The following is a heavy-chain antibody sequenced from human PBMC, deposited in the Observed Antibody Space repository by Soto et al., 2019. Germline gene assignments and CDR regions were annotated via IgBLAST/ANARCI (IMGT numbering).Heavy chain of an antibody. J-gene: IGHJ4*01. CDR3: ARGYNDILTGYYGIGY. CDR2: VNPKSGGT. V-gene: IGHV1-2*02. CDR1: GYTFTDYY. D-gene: IGHD3-9*01. Sequence: ASVKVCCKASGYTFTDYYIHWVRQAPGQGLQWMGRVNPKSGGTTSAQKFQGRVTMTRDTSINTAYMELSSLRSDDTAIYYCARGYNDILTGYYGIGYWGQGTPVTVSS.